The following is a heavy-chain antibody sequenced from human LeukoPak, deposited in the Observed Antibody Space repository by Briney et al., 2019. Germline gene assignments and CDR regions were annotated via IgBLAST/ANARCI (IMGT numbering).Heavy chain of an antibody. J-gene: IGHJ4*02. CDR1: GGSFSGYY. CDR2: VNSRGSA. D-gene: IGHD2-21*02. CDR3: VRDAFCLNGVCYSGRYDY. V-gene: IGHV4-34*01. Sequence: SETLSLTCAAHGGSFSGYYWTWIRQSPGKGMEWIGEVNSRGSANYNPSLTSRVTISVDTSKNQFSLRLTSVTAADAGVYYCVRDAFCLNGVCYSGRYDYWGQGILVSVSS.